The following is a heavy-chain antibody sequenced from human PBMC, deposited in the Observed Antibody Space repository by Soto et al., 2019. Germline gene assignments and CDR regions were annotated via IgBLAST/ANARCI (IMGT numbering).Heavy chain of an antibody. V-gene: IGHV1-18*04. CDR2: ISPYSANT. CDR1: GYKFTEYG. CDR3: ARGGSRPY. D-gene: IGHD3-16*01. Sequence: ASVKVSCKASGYKFTEYGVNWVRQAPGEGPEWMGWISPYSANTRYAENFQGRVSMTTDTFTTTAYMELRGLRSDDTAVYYCARGGSRPYWGQGTLVTVSS. J-gene: IGHJ4*02.